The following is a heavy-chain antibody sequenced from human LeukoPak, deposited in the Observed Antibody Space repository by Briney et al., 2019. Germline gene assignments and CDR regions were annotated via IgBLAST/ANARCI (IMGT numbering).Heavy chain of an antibody. CDR1: GYTFTSYY. Sequence: ASVKVSCKASGYTFTSYYMHWVRQAPGQGLEWMGIINPSGGSTSYAQKFQGRVTMTRDTSTSTLYMQLSSLRSEDTAVYYCARGPAGTNYYFYGMDVWGQGTTVTVSS. J-gene: IGHJ6*02. D-gene: IGHD6-13*01. CDR3: ARGPAGTNYYFYGMDV. CDR2: INPSGGST. V-gene: IGHV1-46*01.